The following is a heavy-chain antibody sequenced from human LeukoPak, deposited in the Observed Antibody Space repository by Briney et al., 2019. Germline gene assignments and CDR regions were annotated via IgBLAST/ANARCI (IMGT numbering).Heavy chain of an antibody. CDR3: AKGKRYPDY. D-gene: IGHD1-1*01. CDR2: LNLDGSDK. V-gene: IGHV3-7*03. CDR1: GFTFSESW. J-gene: IGHJ4*02. Sequence: GGSLRLSCVVSGFTFSESWMSWVRQAPGRGLGWVASLNLDGSDKYYVDSVKGRFTISRDNAKNSLYLQMDSLRVEDTAVYYCAKGKRYPDYWGQGTLVTVSS.